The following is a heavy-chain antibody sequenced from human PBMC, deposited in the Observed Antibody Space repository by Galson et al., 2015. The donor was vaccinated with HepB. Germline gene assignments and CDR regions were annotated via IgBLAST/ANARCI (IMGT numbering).Heavy chain of an antibody. CDR1: GYTLTELS. CDR2: FDPEDGET. Sequence: SVKVSCKVSGYTLTELSMHWVRQAPGKGLEWMGGFDPEDGETIYAQKFQGRVTMTRDTSISTAYMELSRLRSDDTAVYYCARGGREYISSWGGDYWGQGTLVTVSS. CDR3: ARGGREYISSWGGDY. J-gene: IGHJ4*02. D-gene: IGHD6-6*01. V-gene: IGHV1-24*01.